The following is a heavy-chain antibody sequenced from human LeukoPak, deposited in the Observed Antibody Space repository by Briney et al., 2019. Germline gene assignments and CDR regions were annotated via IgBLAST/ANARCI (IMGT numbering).Heavy chain of an antibody. D-gene: IGHD2-2*01. CDR2: MNPNSGNT. V-gene: IGHV1-8*03. Sequence: ASVKVSCKASGYTFTSYDINWVRQATGQGLEWMGWMNPNSGNTGYAQKFQGRVTITRNTSISTAYMELSSLRSEDTAVYYCALGVPAANDAFDIWGQGTMVTASS. CDR3: ALGVPAANDAFDI. J-gene: IGHJ3*02. CDR1: GYTFTSYD.